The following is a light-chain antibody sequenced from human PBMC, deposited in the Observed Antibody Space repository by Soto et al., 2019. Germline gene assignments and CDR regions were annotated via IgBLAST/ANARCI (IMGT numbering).Light chain of an antibody. Sequence: DIKMTQNPSTLSASVGDRVTITCRASQSISSWLAWYQQKPGKAPKLLIYKASSLESGVPSRFSGSGSGTEFTLTISSLQPDDSATYYCQQYNSYPWTFGHGTKVVI. J-gene: IGKJ1*01. CDR3: QQYNSYPWT. V-gene: IGKV1-5*03. CDR2: KAS. CDR1: QSISSW.